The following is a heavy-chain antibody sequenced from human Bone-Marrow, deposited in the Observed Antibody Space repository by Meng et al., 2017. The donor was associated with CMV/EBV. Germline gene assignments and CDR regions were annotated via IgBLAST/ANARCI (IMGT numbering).Heavy chain of an antibody. CDR3: ARGISRSPKRVNCSGGSRYSFSLRLGWFDP. J-gene: IGHJ5*02. CDR2: IYYSGST. Sequence: QPPGKGLEWIGSIYYSGSTYYNPSLKSRVAISVDTSKNQFSLKLSSVTAADTAVYYCARGISRSPKRVNCSGGSRYSFSLRLGWFDPWGQGTLVTVSS. V-gene: IGHV4-39*07. D-gene: IGHD2-15*01.